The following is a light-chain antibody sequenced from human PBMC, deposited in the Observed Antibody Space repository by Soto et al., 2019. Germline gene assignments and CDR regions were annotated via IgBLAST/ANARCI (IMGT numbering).Light chain of an antibody. CDR3: ISYTSSSTWV. CDR1: SSDVGGYNY. CDR2: EVS. V-gene: IGLV2-14*01. Sequence: ALTQPASVSGSPGQSITISCTGTSSDVGGYNYVSWYQHHPGKAPKLMIYEVSNRPSGVSDRFSGSRSGNTASLTISGLQAEDESDYYCISYTSSSTWVFGGGTKVTVL. J-gene: IGLJ3*02.